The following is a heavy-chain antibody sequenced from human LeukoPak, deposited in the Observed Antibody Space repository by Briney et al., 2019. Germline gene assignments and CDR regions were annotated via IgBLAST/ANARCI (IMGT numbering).Heavy chain of an antibody. CDR1: GYTFTSYA. J-gene: IGHJ6*02. CDR2: INPSGGST. D-gene: IGHD6-19*01. V-gene: IGHV1-46*01. Sequence: ASVKVSCKASGYTFTSYAMNWVRQAPGQGLEWMGIINPSGGSTSYAQKFQGRVTMTRDTSTSTVYMELSSLRSEDTAVYYCARDLWVAVAGTYYYYYGMDVWGQGTTVTVSS. CDR3: ARDLWVAVAGTYYYYYGMDV.